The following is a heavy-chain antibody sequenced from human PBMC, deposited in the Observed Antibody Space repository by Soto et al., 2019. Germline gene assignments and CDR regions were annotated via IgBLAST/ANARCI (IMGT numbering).Heavy chain of an antibody. V-gene: IGHV3-74*01. J-gene: IGHJ3*02. Sequence: GGSLRLSCAASGFTFSSYWMHWVRQAPGKGLVWVSRINSDGSSTSYADSVKGRFTISRDNAKNTLYLQMNSLRAEDTAVYYCARDRALRYFDWLGDAFDIWGQGTMVTVSS. CDR1: GFTFSSYW. D-gene: IGHD3-9*01. CDR3: ARDRALRYFDWLGDAFDI. CDR2: INSDGSST.